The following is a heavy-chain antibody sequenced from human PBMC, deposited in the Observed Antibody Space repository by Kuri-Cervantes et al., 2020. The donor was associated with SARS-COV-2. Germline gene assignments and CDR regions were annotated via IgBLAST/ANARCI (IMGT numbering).Heavy chain of an antibody. Sequence: ASVKVSCKASGYTFTSYGISWVRQAPGQGLEWMGWISAYNGNTNYAQKLQGRVTMTTDTSTSTAYMELRSLRSDDTAVYYCARGVIVGELSLFGKNWGQGTLVTVSS. CDR1: GYTFTSYG. CDR3: ARGVIVGELSLFGKN. J-gene: IGHJ4*02. CDR2: ISAYNGNT. D-gene: IGHD3-16*02. V-gene: IGHV1-18*01.